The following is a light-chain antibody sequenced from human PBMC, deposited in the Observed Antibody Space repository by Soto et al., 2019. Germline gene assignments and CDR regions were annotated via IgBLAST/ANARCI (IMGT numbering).Light chain of an antibody. CDR1: KLGDKY. CDR2: EDR. Sequence: SYELTQPPSVSVSPGQTASITCSGDKLGDKYSCWYQQKPGQSPVLVIYEDRKRPSGIPERFSGSKSGNTVTLTISGTQAMDEADYYCQAWDSSTPVVFGGGTKVTVL. J-gene: IGLJ2*01. CDR3: QAWDSSTPVV. V-gene: IGLV3-1*01.